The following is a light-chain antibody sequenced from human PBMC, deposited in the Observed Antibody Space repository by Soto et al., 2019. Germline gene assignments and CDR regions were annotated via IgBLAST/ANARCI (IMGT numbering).Light chain of an antibody. J-gene: IGKJ1*01. CDR3: QQRSNWPGT. Sequence: EIVMTQSPATLSVSPGERATLSWRASQSVSSNLAWYQQKPGQAPRLLIYAASNRATGIPARFSGSGSGTDFTLTISSLDPQDFAVYYCQQRSNWPGTFGLGTKVDIK. CDR2: AAS. V-gene: IGKV3-11*01. CDR1: QSVSSN.